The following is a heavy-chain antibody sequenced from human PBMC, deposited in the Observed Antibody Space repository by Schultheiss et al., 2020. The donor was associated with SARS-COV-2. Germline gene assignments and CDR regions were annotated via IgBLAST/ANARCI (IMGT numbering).Heavy chain of an antibody. Sequence: GGSLRLSCAASGFTFSSYAMHWVRQAPGKGLEWVAVISYDGSNKYYADSVKGRFTISRDNSKNTLYLQMNSLRAEDTAVYYCARELAVAGTFELMRELGYWGQGTLVTVSS. V-gene: IGHV3-30*04. D-gene: IGHD6-19*01. CDR3: ARELAVAGTFELMRELGY. J-gene: IGHJ4*02. CDR1: GFTFSSYA. CDR2: ISYDGSNK.